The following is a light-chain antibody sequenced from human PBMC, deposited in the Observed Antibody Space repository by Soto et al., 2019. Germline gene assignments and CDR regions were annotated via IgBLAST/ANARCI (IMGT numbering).Light chain of an antibody. V-gene: IGKV3-20*01. J-gene: IGKJ1*01. CDR1: QSVSSIY. Sequence: EIVLTQSPGTLSLSPGERATISCRASQSVSSIYLAWYQQKPGQAPRLLISGASSRATGIPDRFSGSGSGTDFTRTISRLEPEDFAVYYCPQYGSSPRTFGQGTKVEIK. CDR3: PQYGSSPRT. CDR2: GAS.